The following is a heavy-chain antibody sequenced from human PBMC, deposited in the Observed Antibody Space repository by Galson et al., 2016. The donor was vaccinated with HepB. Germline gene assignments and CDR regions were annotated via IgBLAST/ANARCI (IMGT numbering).Heavy chain of an antibody. J-gene: IGHJ6*02. CDR1: GFTVSSNY. CDR3: ARDNNYYYVMDV. D-gene: IGHD2/OR15-2a*01. CDR2: IYSGGST. V-gene: IGHV3-53*01. Sequence: SLRLSCAASGFTVSSNYMTWVRQAPGKGLEWVSVIYSGGSTYYADSVKGRFIISRDNSKNTLYLQMNSLRAEDTAVYYCARDNNYYYVMDVWGQGTTVTV.